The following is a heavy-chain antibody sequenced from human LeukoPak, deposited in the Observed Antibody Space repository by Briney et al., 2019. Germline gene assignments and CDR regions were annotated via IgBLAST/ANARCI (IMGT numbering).Heavy chain of an antibody. CDR3: AREAYCGGDCPNWFDP. CDR2: IYYSGTT. CDR1: GYSISSGYY. V-gene: IGHV4-38-2*02. D-gene: IGHD2-21*02. Sequence: PSETLSLTCTVSGYSISSGYYWGWIRQPPGKGLEWIGSIYYSGTTYYNPSVKSRVTMSLDTSKNQFSLKLSSVTAADTAVYYCAREAYCGGDCPNWFDPWGQGTLVTVSS. J-gene: IGHJ5*02.